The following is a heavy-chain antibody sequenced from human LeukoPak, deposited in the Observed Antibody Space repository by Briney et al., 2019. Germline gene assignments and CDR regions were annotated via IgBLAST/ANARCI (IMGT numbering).Heavy chain of an antibody. V-gene: IGHV3-21*01. CDR1: GFTFSSYS. D-gene: IGHD2-2*01. Sequence: GGSLRLSCAASGFTFSSYSMNWVRQAPGKGLEWGSSISSSSSYIYYADSVKGRFTISRDNAKNSLYLQMNSLRAEDTAVYYCARGYCSSTSCYVASAFDIWGQGTMVTVSS. J-gene: IGHJ3*02. CDR2: ISSSSSYI. CDR3: ARGYCSSTSCYVASAFDI.